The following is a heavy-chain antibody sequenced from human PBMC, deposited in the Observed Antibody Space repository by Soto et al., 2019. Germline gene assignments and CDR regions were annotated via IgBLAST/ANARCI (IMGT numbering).Heavy chain of an antibody. CDR3: ARDIYNSSGYYYPYYFDY. Sequence: QVQLVQSGGGVMKPGASVKVSCKASGYTFTTYGVSWVRQAPGQGLEWMGWISAYIGNTHYAQKFQGRVTMTTDTSTSTAYMELRRLRSDDTAVYDCARDIYNSSGYYYPYYFDYWGQGTLVSVSS. J-gene: IGHJ4*02. CDR1: GYTFTTYG. D-gene: IGHD3-22*01. V-gene: IGHV1-18*01. CDR2: ISAYIGNT.